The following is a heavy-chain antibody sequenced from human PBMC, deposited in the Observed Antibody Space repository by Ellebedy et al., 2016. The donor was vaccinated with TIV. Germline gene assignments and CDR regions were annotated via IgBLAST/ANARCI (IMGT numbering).Heavy chain of an antibody. D-gene: IGHD3-10*01. J-gene: IGHJ4*02. CDR2: IYSSGST. CDR3: ARGPFRYYGAGSGSFDY. V-gene: IGHV4-59*01. Sequence: SETLSLTXAVSGTTMTPYYCPWIPQSPGKGLEWMGYIYSSGSTYYTSSLWSRLTISLDTSKKELSLKLNSMTAADTAVYFCARGPFRYYGAGSGSFDYWGQGALVTVSS. CDR1: GTTMTPYY.